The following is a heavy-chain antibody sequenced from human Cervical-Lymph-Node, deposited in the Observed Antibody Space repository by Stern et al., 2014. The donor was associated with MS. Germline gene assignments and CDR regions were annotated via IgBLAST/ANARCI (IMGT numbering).Heavy chain of an antibody. CDR3: ASRGTPFDVTSINEY. D-gene: IGHD1-1*01. J-gene: IGHJ4*02. V-gene: IGHV3-30-3*01. Sequence: VQLVESGGGVVQPGRSLRLSCAASGFTFSSFAMHWVRQAPGKGLEWVAVIYHNGATTYYPVSVKCRFPISRANSKDPLFLHMTSLRPEDTVLYYCASRGTPFDVTSINEYWGQGTLVTVSS. CDR2: IYHNGATT. CDR1: GFTFSSFA.